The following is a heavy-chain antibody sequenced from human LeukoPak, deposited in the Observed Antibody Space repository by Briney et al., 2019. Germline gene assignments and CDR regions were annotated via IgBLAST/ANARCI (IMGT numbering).Heavy chain of an antibody. CDR1: GFIFSSYR. D-gene: IGHD5-12*01. Sequence: GGSLRLSCAASGFIFSSYRLHWIRQAPGKGPVWVSHIDGDGSGADYADSVRGRFTISRDNAKKTLYLQMNSLRAEDTAVYYCARPRLRFFWYFDLWGRGTLVTVSS. CDR2: IDGDGSGA. CDR3: ARPRLRFFWYFDL. V-gene: IGHV3-74*01. J-gene: IGHJ2*01.